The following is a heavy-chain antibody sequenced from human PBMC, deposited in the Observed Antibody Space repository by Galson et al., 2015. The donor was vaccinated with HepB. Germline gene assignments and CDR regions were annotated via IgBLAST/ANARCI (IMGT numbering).Heavy chain of an antibody. CDR1: GFTVSSNY. Sequence: SLRLSCAASGFTVSSNYMSWVRQAPGKGLEWVSAISGSGGSTYYADSVKGRFTISRDNSKNTLYLQMNSLRAEDTAVYYCAKDVLDSRYYYFDYWGQGTLVTVSS. D-gene: IGHD3-22*01. CDR3: AKDVLDSRYYYFDY. J-gene: IGHJ4*02. V-gene: IGHV3-23*01. CDR2: ISGSGGST.